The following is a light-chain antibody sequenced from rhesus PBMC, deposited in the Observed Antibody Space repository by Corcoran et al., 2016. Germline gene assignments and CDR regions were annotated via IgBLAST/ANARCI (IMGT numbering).Light chain of an antibody. V-gene: IGLV2-23*01. CDR3: SSYGGSNAFYI. Sequence: QPALTQSPSVSGSPGQSVTISCSGTSSDIGTYDYVSWYQQHPGKAPKLIISYVSKRPSGVSDRFSGSKSGNTASLTISGLQPEDEAEYYCSSYGGSNAFYIFGIGTRLTVL. CDR2: YVS. CDR1: SSDIGTYDY. J-gene: IGLJ1*01.